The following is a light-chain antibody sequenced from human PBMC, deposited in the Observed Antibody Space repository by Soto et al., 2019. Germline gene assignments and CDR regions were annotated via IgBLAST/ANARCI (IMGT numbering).Light chain of an antibody. J-gene: IGKJ3*01. CDR1: QSVLYSSNNKNY. Sequence: DIVMTQSPDSLAVSLGERATINCKSSQSVLYSSNNKNYLAWYQQKPGQPPKLLIYWASTRESGVPDRFSGSGSGTDFTLTISSLQAEDVAVYYCQQYYSTPFAFGPGTKVVIQ. CDR2: WAS. V-gene: IGKV4-1*01. CDR3: QQYYSTPFA.